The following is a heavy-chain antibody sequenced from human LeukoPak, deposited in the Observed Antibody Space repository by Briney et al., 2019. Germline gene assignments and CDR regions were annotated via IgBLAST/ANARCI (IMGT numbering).Heavy chain of an antibody. CDR3: ARGPADIVVVPAASLDYYYGMDV. CDR1: GGSFSGYY. V-gene: IGHV4-34*01. Sequence: SSETLSLTCAVYGGSFSGYYWSWIRQPPGKGLEWIGEINHSGSTNYNPSLKSRVTISVDTSKNQFSLKLSSVTAADTAVYYCARGPADIVVVPAASLDYYYGMDVWGQGTTVTVSS. J-gene: IGHJ6*02. CDR2: INHSGST. D-gene: IGHD2-2*01.